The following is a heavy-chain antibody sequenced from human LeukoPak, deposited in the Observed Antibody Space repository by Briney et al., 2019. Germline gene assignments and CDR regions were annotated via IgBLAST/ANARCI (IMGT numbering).Heavy chain of an antibody. CDR1: GFTVSSNY. Sequence: PGGSLRLSCAASGFTVSSNYMSWVRQPPGKGLEWIGEINHSGSTNYNPSLKSRVTISVDMSKIQFSLRLISVTAADTAVYYCARRGPLYSGSFTLYYYYYMDVWGKGTTVTVSS. V-gene: IGHV4-34*01. CDR3: ARRGPLYSGSFTLYYYYYMDV. D-gene: IGHD1-26*01. J-gene: IGHJ6*03. CDR2: INHSGST.